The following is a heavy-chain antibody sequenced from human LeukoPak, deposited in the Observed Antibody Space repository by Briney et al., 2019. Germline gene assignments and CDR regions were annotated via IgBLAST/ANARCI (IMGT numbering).Heavy chain of an antibody. CDR2: IYYSGST. D-gene: IGHD1-26*01. CDR1: GGSISSYY. CDR3: ATISGSYSYGAFDI. Sequence: PSETLSLTCTVSGGSISSYYWSWIRQPPGKGLEWIGYIYYSGSTNYNPSLKSRVTISVDTSKNQFSLKLSSVTAADTAVYYCATISGSYSYGAFDIWGQGTMVTVSS. V-gene: IGHV4-59*08. J-gene: IGHJ3*02.